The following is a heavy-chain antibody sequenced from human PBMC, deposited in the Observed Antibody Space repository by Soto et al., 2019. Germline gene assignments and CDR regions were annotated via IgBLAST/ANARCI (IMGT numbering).Heavy chain of an antibody. CDR2: ISAYNGNT. D-gene: IGHD3-3*01. V-gene: IGHV1-18*01. J-gene: IGHJ5*02. CDR3: ARGPPYDFWSGYFGFNWFDP. Sequence: ASVKVSCKASGYTFTSYGISWVRQAPGQGLEWMGWISAYNGNTNYAQKLQGRVTMTTDTSTSTAYMELRSLGSDDTAVYYCARGPPYDFWSGYFGFNWFDPWGQGALVTVSS. CDR1: GYTFTSYG.